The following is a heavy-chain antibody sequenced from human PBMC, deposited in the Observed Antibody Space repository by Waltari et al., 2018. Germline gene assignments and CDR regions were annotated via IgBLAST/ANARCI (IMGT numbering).Heavy chain of an antibody. CDR3: ARDEEIPAVRTTVTIYWYFDL. CDR2: ISMTGSTM. CDR1: GFTFSSYS. V-gene: IGHV3-48*01. D-gene: IGHD2-2*01. Sequence: EVQLVESGGGLVRPGGSLRLSCAASGFTFSSYSMNWVRQAPGKGLEWVSYISMTGSTMFYADSANGRFTISRDNAKNSLYLQMNSLRAEDTAIYYCARDEEIPAVRTTVTIYWYFDLWGRGTLVTVSS. J-gene: IGHJ2*01.